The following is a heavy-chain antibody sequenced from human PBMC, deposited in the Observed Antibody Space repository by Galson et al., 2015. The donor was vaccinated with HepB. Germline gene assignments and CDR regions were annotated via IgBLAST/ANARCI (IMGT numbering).Heavy chain of an antibody. D-gene: IGHD4-17*01. V-gene: IGHV3-7*03. CDR2: IKQDGSEK. CDR3: ARVFPYGDYLNNWYFDL. CDR1: GFTFSRYW. J-gene: IGHJ2*01. Sequence: SLRLSCAASGFTFSRYWMSWVRQAPGKGLEWVANIKQDGSEKYYVDSVKGRFTISRDNAKNSLYLQINSLRAEDTAVYYCARVFPYGDYLNNWYFDLWGRGTLVTVSS.